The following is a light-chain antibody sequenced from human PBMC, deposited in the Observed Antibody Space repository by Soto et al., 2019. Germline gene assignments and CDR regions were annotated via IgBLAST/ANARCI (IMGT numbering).Light chain of an antibody. CDR2: DAF. Sequence: DIQMTQSPSSLSASVGHRLTITCQASQDSSNYLNWYPQTPGKAPKLLILDAFSLETGVPSRFSGSGSETEFTLTITSLQPEDSATYYCQQRNSYPRTFGQGTKVDIK. CDR3: QQRNSYPRT. V-gene: IGKV1-33*01. CDR1: QDSSNY. J-gene: IGKJ2*01.